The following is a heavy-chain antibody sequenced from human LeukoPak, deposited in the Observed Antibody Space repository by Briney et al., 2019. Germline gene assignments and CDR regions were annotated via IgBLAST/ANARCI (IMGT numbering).Heavy chain of an antibody. CDR2: ISASGDSP. J-gene: IGHJ4*02. D-gene: IGHD6-13*01. CDR1: GFTFNNYA. CDR3: AREPTYTSSWYSTCDY. V-gene: IGHV3-23*01. Sequence: TGGSLRLSCAASGFTFNNYAMNWVRQAPGKGLEWVSGISASGDSPYYADSVKGRFTISRDNSKNTVYVQMNSLRAEDSAIYYCAREPTYTSSWYSTCDYWGQGTLVTISS.